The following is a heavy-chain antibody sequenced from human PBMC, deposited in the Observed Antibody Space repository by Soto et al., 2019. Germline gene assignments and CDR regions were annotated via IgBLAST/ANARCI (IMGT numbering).Heavy chain of an antibody. CDR2: ISSSGSTI. J-gene: IGHJ4*02. CDR3: TGAESPDTAYFSLY. CDR1: GFTFSSYE. Sequence: PGGSLRLSCAASGFTFSSYEMNWVRQAPGKGLEWVSYISSSGSTIYYADSVKGRFTISRDNAKNSLYLQMNSLRVDDSAVYYCTGAESPDTAYFSLYWGQGTPVTVSS. V-gene: IGHV3-48*03. D-gene: IGHD7-27*01.